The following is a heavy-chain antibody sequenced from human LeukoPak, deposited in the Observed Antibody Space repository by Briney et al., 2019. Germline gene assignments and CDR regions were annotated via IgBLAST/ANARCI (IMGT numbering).Heavy chain of an antibody. V-gene: IGHV3-23*01. CDR1: GFTFSSYA. D-gene: IGHD6-6*01. CDR2: ISGSGDST. J-gene: IGHJ4*02. CDR3: AKDVAARRYYFDY. Sequence: GGSLRLSCAASGFTFSSYAMSWVRQAPGKGLEWVSAISGSGDSTYYGDSVKGRFTISRDNSKNTLYLQMNSLRAEDTAVYYCAKDVAARRYYFDYWGQGTLVTVSS.